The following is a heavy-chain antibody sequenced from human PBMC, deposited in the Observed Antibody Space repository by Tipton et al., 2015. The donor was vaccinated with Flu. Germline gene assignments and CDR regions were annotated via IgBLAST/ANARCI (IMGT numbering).Heavy chain of an antibody. D-gene: IGHD6-19*01. Sequence: LSCTVSGAPISSSNYYWSWIRQPAGKALEWIGRIFRTGSTNYNPSLKSRVTISLDTSKNQFSLNLNSVTAADTAVYYCARDRGISVAGSYYFDYWGQGSLVTVSS. V-gene: IGHV4-61*02. CDR2: IFRTGST. CDR1: GAPISSSNYY. J-gene: IGHJ4*02. CDR3: ARDRGISVAGSYYFDY.